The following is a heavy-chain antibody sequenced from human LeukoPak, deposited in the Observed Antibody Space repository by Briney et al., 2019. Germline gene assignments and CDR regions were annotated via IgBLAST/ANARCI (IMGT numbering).Heavy chain of an antibody. Sequence: GGSLRVSCAASGFTFSSYSMNWVRQAPGKGLEWVSYISRSSSTIYYADSVKGRFTISRDNAKNSLYLQMNSLRAEDTAVYYCARSLKRELLRTYFDYWGQGTLVTVSS. CDR3: ARSLKRELLRTYFDY. CDR1: GFTFSSYS. CDR2: ISRSSSTI. J-gene: IGHJ4*02. D-gene: IGHD1-26*01. V-gene: IGHV3-48*01.